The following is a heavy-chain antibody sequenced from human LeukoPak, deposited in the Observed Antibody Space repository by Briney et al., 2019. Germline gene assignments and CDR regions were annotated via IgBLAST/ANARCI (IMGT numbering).Heavy chain of an antibody. CDR1: GLTFSGAW. J-gene: IGHJ4*02. CDR3: AKKPGGNYPFDY. CDR2: IKSKTDGETT. V-gene: IGHV3-15*01. Sequence: KPGGSLRLSCAASGLTFSGAWMNWVRQAPGKGLEWVGRIKSKTDGETTDYAAPVKDRFTISRDDSKNTLFLQMNSLRAADTALYYCAKKPGGNYPFDYWGQGTLVTVSS. D-gene: IGHD2-8*02.